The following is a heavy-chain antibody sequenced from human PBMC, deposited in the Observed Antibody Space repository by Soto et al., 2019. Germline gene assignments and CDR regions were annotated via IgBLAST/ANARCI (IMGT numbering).Heavy chain of an antibody. D-gene: IGHD3-16*01. CDR1: GFTFSSYA. CDR3: AREGGGYYFDY. CDR2: ISSNGGST. V-gene: IGHV3-64*01. Sequence: EVQLVESGGGLVQPGGSLRLSCAASGFTFSSYAMHWVRQAPGKGLEYVSAISSNGGSTYYANSVKGRFTISRDNSKNTLYLQMGSLRAEDMAVYYCAREGGGYYFDYWGQGTLFTVSS. J-gene: IGHJ4*02.